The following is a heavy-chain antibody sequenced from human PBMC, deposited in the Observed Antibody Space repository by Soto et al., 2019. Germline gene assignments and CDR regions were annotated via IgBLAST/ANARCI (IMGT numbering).Heavy chain of an antibody. CDR2: ISYDGSNK. J-gene: IGHJ4*01. CDR3: ERGYDFWSGYYPYSFEH. CDR1: WFTFSSYA. D-gene: IGHD3-3*01. V-gene: IGHV3-30-3*01. Sequence: GGSLRLSCAASWFTFSSYAMHCVRQAPGKGLEWLAVISYDGSNKYYADSVKGRFTISRDHSKNTLYLQMNSLRAEETAVYYCERGYDFWSGYYPYSFEHWGHGTLVTVSS.